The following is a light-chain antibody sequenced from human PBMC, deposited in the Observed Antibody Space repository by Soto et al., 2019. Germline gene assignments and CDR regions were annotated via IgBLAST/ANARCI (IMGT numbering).Light chain of an antibody. CDR3: HQRQSWPRT. Sequence: EIVLTQSPATLSLSPGERATLSCRASQSVSSYLAWYQQKPGQAPRLLIYGASTRATGIPARFSGSGSGTEFTLTISSLQSEDFAVYSCHQRQSWPRTFGQGTKVDIK. CDR2: GAS. J-gene: IGKJ1*01. V-gene: IGKV3-11*01. CDR1: QSVSSY.